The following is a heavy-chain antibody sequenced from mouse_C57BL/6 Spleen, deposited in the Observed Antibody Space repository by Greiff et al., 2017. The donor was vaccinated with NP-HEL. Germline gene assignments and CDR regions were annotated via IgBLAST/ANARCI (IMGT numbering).Heavy chain of an antibody. CDR1: GYSITSGYD. Sequence: EVKLVESGPGMVKPSQSLSLTCTVTGYSITSGYDWHWIRHFPGNKLEWMGYISYSGSTNYNPSLKSRISITHDTSKNHFFLKLNSVTTEDTATYYCARGSSSYFDYWGQGTTLTVSS. J-gene: IGHJ2*01. V-gene: IGHV3-1*01. D-gene: IGHD1-1*01. CDR3: ARGSSSYFDY. CDR2: ISYSGST.